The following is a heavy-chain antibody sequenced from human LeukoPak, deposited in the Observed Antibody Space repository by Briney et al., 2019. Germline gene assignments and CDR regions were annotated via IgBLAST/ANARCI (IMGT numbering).Heavy chain of an antibody. CDR1: GFTFSSYA. Sequence: GGSLRLSCAASGFTFSSYAMSWVRQAPGKGLEWVSGISWNSGSIGYADSVKGRFTISRDNAKNSLYLQMNSLRAEDTALYYCAKDMAYSGYGLASDYWGQGTLVTVSS. V-gene: IGHV3-9*01. D-gene: IGHD5-12*01. CDR3: AKDMAYSGYGLASDY. J-gene: IGHJ4*02. CDR2: ISWNSGSI.